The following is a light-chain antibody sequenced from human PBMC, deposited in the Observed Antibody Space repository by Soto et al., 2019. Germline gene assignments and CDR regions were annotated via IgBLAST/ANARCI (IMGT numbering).Light chain of an antibody. CDR2: GAF. CDR1: QSVSID. CDR3: QQYNNWPLT. V-gene: IGKV3-15*01. Sequence: ETVMTQSPATLSVSPGEIATLSCRASQSVSIDLAWYQQRPGQAPRVLIYGAFTRATGIPARFSGSASGTEFTLTISSLQSEDFAVYYCQQYNNWPLTFGGGTKVEIK. J-gene: IGKJ4*01.